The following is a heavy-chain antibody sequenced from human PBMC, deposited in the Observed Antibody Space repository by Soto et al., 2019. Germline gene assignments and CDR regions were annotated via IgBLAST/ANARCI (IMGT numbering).Heavy chain of an antibody. CDR2: ISYDGSNK. Sequence: QVQLVESGGGVVQPGRSLRLSCAASGFTFSSYGMRWVRQAPGKGLEWVAVISYDGSNKYYADSVKGRFTISRDNSKNTLYLQMNSLRAEDTAVYYCAKADGTPFDYWGQGTLVTVSS. J-gene: IGHJ4*02. CDR3: AKADGTPFDY. CDR1: GFTFSSYG. V-gene: IGHV3-30*18. D-gene: IGHD1-1*01.